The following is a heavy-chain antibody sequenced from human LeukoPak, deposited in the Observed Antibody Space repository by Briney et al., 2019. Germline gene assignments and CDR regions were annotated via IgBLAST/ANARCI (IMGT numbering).Heavy chain of an antibody. CDR3: ARDSGGYYDSSGYYYLLYFDY. J-gene: IGHJ4*02. CDR2: ISAYNGNA. Sequence: ASVKVSCKASGYTFTSYGISWVRQAPGQGLEWMGWISAYNGNANYAQKLQGRVTMTTDTSTSTAYMELRSLRSDDTAVYYCARDSGGYYDSSGYYYLLYFDYWGQGTLVTVSS. D-gene: IGHD3-22*01. V-gene: IGHV1-18*01. CDR1: GYTFTSYG.